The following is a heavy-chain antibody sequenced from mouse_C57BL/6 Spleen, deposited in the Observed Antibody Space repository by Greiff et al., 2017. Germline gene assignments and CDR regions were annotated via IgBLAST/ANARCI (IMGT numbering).Heavy chain of an antibody. CDR3: ARKCPYYYGSSYWYFDV. J-gene: IGHJ1*03. V-gene: IGHV1-50*01. Sequence: VQLQQPGAELVKPGASVKLSCKASGYTFTSYWMQWVKQRPGQGLEWIGEIDPSDSYTNYNQKFKGKATLTVDTASSTAYMQLSSLTSEDSAVYYCARKCPYYYGSSYWYFDVWGTGTTVTVSS. D-gene: IGHD1-1*01. CDR2: IDPSDSYT. CDR1: GYTFTSYW.